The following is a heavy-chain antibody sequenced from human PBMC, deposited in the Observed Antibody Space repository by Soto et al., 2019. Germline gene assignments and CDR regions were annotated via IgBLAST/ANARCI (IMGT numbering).Heavy chain of an antibody. V-gene: IGHV4-39*01. CDR3: ARHSITSYDILTGSIPDYYFDY. CDR2: IYYSGST. D-gene: IGHD3-9*01. J-gene: IGHJ4*02. CDR1: GGSISSSSYY. Sequence: PSETLSLICTVSGGSISSSSYYWGWIRQPPGKGLEWIGSIYYSGSTYYNPSLKSRVTISVDTSKNQFSLKLSSVTAADTAVYYCARHSITSYDILTGSIPDYYFDYWGQGTLVTVSS.